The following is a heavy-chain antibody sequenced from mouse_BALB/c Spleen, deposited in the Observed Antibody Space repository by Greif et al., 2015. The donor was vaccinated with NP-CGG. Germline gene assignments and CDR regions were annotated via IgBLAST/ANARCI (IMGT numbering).Heavy chain of an antibody. CDR1: GYSITSGYY. CDR3: ARERGYYPWFAY. V-gene: IGHV3-6*02. D-gene: IGHD2-1*01. J-gene: IGHJ3*01. Sequence: EVQLQESGPGLVKPSQSLSLTCSVTGYSITSGYYWNWIRQFPGNKLEWMGYISYDGSNNYNPSLKNRISITRDTSKNQFFLKLNSVTTEDTATYYCARERGYYPWFAYWGQGTLVTVSA. CDR2: ISYDGSN.